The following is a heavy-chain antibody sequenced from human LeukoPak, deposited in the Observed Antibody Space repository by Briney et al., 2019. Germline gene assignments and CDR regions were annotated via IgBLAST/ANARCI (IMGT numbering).Heavy chain of an antibody. V-gene: IGHV3-74*01. CDR3: ARSYGPIVFDF. J-gene: IGHJ4*02. D-gene: IGHD2-15*01. Sequence: GGSLRLSCAASGFTFRSYSMHWVRQPPGKGLVWVSRIKTDGITTTYADSVKGRFTISRDNAKNTLYLQMNSLRAEDTAVYYCARSYGPIVFDFWGQGTLVTVSS. CDR2: IKTDGITT. CDR1: GFTFRSYS.